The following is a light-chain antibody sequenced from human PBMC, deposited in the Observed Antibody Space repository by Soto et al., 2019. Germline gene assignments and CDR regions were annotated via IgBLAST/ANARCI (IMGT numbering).Light chain of an antibody. CDR1: QSVSSSS. J-gene: IGKJ1*01. CDR3: QQYGSSIQT. Sequence: EIVLTQSPGTLSLSPGERATLSCRASQSVSSSSLAWYQQRPGQPPNLLIFGASHRAPDIPDRFSGSGSGTDFTLTISRLEPEDFAVYYCQQYGSSIQTFGQGTKVDI. CDR2: GAS. V-gene: IGKV3-20*01.